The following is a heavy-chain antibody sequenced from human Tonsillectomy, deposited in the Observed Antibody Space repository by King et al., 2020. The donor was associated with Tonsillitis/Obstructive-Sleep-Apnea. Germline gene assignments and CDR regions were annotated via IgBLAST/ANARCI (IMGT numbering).Heavy chain of an antibody. J-gene: IGHJ4*02. CDR3: AREGPQIFDC. Sequence: VQLVESGGGLVQPGGSLRLSCAASRFTFSSYSMNWVRQAPGKGLEWVSFISSTSSTIYYADSVKGRFTISRDNAKNSLYLQMNSLRDEDTAVYYCAREGPQIFDCWGQGTLVTVSS. V-gene: IGHV3-48*02. CDR2: ISSTSSTI. CDR1: RFTFSSYS.